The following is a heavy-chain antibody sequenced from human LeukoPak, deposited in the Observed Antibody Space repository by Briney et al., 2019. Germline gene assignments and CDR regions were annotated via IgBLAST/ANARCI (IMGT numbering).Heavy chain of an antibody. CDR2: IKSDGSST. J-gene: IGHJ4*02. CDR3: ARDGWGSSMGY. CDR1: GFIFSSYW. D-gene: IGHD3-10*01. Sequence: PGGSLRLSCAASGFIFSSYWMHWVRQVPGKGLVWVSRIKSDGSSTSHADSVKGRFTISRDNAKNTLYLQMNSLRAEDTAVYYCARDGWGSSMGYWGQGTLITVSS. V-gene: IGHV3-74*01.